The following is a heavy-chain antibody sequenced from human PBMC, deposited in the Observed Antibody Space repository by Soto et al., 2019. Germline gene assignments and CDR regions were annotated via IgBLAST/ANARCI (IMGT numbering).Heavy chain of an antibody. D-gene: IGHD3-3*01. J-gene: IGHJ4*02. CDR3: ARAGPLRFLDY. V-gene: IGHV3-21*01. CDR2: ISSSSSYI. CDR1: GFTFSSYS. Sequence: EVQLVESGGGLVKPGGSLRLSCAASGFTFSSYSRNWVRQAQGKGLEWVSSISSSSSYIYYADSVKGRFTISRDNDKNSRDLQMNSLGAEDTAVYYCARAGPLRFLDYLGQGTLVTVSS.